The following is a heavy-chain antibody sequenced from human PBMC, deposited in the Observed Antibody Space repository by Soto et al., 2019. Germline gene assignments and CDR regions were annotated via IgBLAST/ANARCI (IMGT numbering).Heavy chain of an antibody. J-gene: IGHJ2*01. V-gene: IGHV4-59*02. CDR1: GGSVSSYY. CDR3: ARVGSWYFDL. CDR2: ISYSGST. Sequence: QVQLQESGPGLVKPSETLSLTCTVSGGSVSSYYWSWIRQPPGKGLEWIGYISYSGSTSYNPSLKSRVTISLDTSKHQFSLKLTSVTAADTAVYYCARVGSWYFDLWGRGTLVTVSS.